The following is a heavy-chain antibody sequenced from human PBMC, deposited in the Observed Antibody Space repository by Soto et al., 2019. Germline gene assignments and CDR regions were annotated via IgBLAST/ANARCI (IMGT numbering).Heavy chain of an antibody. V-gene: IGHV4-34*01. Sequence: QVQLHQWGAGLLKPSETLSLTCAVYGGSFSGYYWSWIRQPPGRGLEWIGEINHSGSTNYNPSLKSRVTMSVDTSKNQFSLKLSSVTAADTAVYFCARAVGGYDFWSASYYYYYYMDVWGKGTTVTVSS. CDR3: ARAVGGYDFWSASYYYYYYMDV. CDR1: GGSFSGYY. D-gene: IGHD3-3*01. J-gene: IGHJ6*03. CDR2: INHSGST.